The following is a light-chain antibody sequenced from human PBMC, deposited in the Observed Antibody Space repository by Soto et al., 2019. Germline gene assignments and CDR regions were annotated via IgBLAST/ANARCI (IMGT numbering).Light chain of an antibody. CDR3: SSYTSSSTRV. V-gene: IGLV2-18*02. J-gene: IGLJ1*01. Sequence: QSALTQPPSVSGSPGQSVTISCTGTSSDIGSYNRVSWYQRPPGTAPKLMIYEVSNRPSGVPNRFSGSKSGNTATLTISGLQAEDEADYYCSSYTSSSTRVFGTGTKVTVL. CDR2: EVS. CDR1: SSDIGSYNR.